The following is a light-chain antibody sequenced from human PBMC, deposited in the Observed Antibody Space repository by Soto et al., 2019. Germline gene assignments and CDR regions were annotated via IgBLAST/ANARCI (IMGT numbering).Light chain of an antibody. J-gene: IGKJ1*01. CDR3: QQYGSSPPT. CDR1: QSINGNF. CDR2: AAS. Sequence: EVVLTQSPGTLSLSPGERATLSCRASQSINGNFLVWYQQKLGQAPRLLIFAASSRATGIPDRFSGSGSGTDFTLTISRLDPEDFAVYYCQQYGSSPPTFGQGTKVEIK. V-gene: IGKV3-20*01.